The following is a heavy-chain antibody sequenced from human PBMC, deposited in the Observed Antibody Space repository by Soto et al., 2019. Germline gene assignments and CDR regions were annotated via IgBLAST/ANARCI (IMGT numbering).Heavy chain of an antibody. CDR1: GASVSSTYW. J-gene: IGHJ3*02. CDR3: ARRCGYAFDI. D-gene: IGHD6-25*01. CDR2: INHRGSA. Sequence: SETLSLACAVSGASVSSTYWWSWVRQPPGKGPEWIGEINHRGSANYNPSLKSRVTISVDMSKIHFSLMLTSVTAVDSAVYYCARRCGYAFDIWGQGTMVTVSS. V-gene: IGHV4-4*02.